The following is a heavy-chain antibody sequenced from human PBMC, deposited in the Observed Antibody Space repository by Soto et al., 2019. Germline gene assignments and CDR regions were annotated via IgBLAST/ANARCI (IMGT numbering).Heavy chain of an antibody. CDR3: ARVGYSGSQTDS. J-gene: IGHJ4*02. CDR1: GYSFTNSW. Sequence: PGESLKISCKTSGYSFTNSWLGWVRQMPGKGLEWMGIIYPADSDSRYSPSFQGQVTISADKSISTAYLQWSSLKASDTAMYYCARVGYSGSQTDSWGQGTLVTVSS. CDR2: IYPADSDS. V-gene: IGHV5-51*01. D-gene: IGHD5-12*01.